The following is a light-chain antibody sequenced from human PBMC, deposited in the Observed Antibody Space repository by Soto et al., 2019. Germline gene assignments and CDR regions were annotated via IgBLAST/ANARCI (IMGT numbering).Light chain of an antibody. J-gene: IGKJ1*01. Sequence: EIVLAQSPGTLSLSPGERATLSCRASQSVSNNYLAWYQQNPGQAPRLLIYGASNSATGIPDRVSGSGSGTDFSLTISRLEPADFAVYYCQQYGSSPPWTFGQGTKVDIK. V-gene: IGKV3-20*01. CDR1: QSVSNNY. CDR2: GAS. CDR3: QQYGSSPPWT.